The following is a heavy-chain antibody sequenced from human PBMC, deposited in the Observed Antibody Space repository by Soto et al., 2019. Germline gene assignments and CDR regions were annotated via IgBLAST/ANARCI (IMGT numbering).Heavy chain of an antibody. CDR2: INAGNGNT. D-gene: IGHD3-10*01. J-gene: IGHJ4*02. CDR1: GYTFTSYA. V-gene: IGHV1-3*01. CDR3: ARAYGSGSYPIDY. Sequence: QVQLVQSGAEVKKPGASVKVSCKASGYTFTSYAMHWVRQAPGQRLEWMGWINAGNGNTKYSQKFQGRVTITRDISASTAYMELSSLRSEDTAVYYCARAYGSGSYPIDYWGQGTLVTVSS.